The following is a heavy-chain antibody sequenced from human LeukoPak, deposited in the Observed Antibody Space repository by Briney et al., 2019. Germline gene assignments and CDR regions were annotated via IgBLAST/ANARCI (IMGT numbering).Heavy chain of an antibody. CDR2: LNPYTGAT. Sequence: ASVKDSRQPSGYTFSDFYLHWVRQAPGQGLEWMGWLNPYTGATITAQRFQGRVTLTWDTSIATGFMELTSLRSDDTAVYYCVTATVTHTRDPWGQGNPVSVSS. CDR1: GYTFSDFY. V-gene: IGHV1-2*02. D-gene: IGHD4-17*01. CDR3: VTATVTHTRDP. J-gene: IGHJ5*02.